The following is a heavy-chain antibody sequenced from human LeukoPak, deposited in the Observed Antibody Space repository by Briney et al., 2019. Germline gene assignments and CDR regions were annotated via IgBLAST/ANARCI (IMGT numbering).Heavy chain of an antibody. J-gene: IGHJ3*02. V-gene: IGHV4-59*01. CDR2: IYYSGST. Sequence: SETLSLTCTVSGGSISSYYWSWIRQPPGKGLEWIGYIYYSGSTNYNPSLKSRVTISVDTSKNQFSLKLSSVTAADTAVYYCARDPSAYCSGGSCLDDAFDIWGQGTMVTVSS. CDR1: GGSISSYY. D-gene: IGHD2-15*01. CDR3: ARDPSAYCSGGSCLDDAFDI.